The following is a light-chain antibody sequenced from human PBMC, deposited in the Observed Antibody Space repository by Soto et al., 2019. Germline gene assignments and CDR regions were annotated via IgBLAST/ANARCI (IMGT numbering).Light chain of an antibody. CDR3: SAYTTRSAV. V-gene: IGLV1-40*01. Sequence: QSALTQPPSVSGAPGQRVTISCTGSSSNLGPGYDVHWYQQLPGTAPKLLIYGNTNRPSGVPDRFSGSKSGTSASLAITGLQAEDEADYYCSAYTTRSAVFGTGTKVTVL. CDR2: GNT. J-gene: IGLJ1*01. CDR1: SSNLGPGYD.